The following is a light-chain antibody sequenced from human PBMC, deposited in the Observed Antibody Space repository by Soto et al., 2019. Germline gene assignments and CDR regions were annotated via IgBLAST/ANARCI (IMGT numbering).Light chain of an antibody. CDR2: GAS. J-gene: IGKJ5*01. Sequence: EIVLTQSPCTLSWSPGERATLSCWASQSVSSRFLAWYQQKRGQAPRLVIYGASSRATGIPDRFSGTGYGTDFNLTISRLETEDFAVYYCQQYGSSPYTFGLGTRLEIK. CDR3: QQYGSSPYT. V-gene: IGKV3-20*01. CDR1: QSVSSRF.